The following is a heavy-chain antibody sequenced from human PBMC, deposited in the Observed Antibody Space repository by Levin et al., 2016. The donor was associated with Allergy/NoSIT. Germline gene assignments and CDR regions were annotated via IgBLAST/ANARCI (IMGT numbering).Heavy chain of an antibody. Sequence: WIRQPPGKGLEWIGFIYFTGSTSYNPSLKSRVSMSVDTSKNQFSLKLNSVTAADTAMYYCARGGSWEDYWGQGTLVTVSS. CDR2: IYFTGST. CDR3: ARGGSWEDY. J-gene: IGHJ4*02. D-gene: IGHD1-26*01. V-gene: IGHV4-59*01.